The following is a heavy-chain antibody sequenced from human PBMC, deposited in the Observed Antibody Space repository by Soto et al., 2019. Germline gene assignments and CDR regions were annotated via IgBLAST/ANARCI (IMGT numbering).Heavy chain of an antibody. CDR3: ARDMSGGSSWYEFDS. CDR1: GDSIRISY. V-gene: IGHV4-59*01. D-gene: IGHD6-13*01. CDR2: VYHTGTT. J-gene: IGHJ4*02. Sequence: SETLSLTCTGSGDSIRISYWSWVRQPPGRGLEWIGYVYHTGTTNSNPSLKSRVTISADTSKNLFSLKLISVTPADTAVYFCARDMSGGSSWYEFDSWGPGTLVTVSS.